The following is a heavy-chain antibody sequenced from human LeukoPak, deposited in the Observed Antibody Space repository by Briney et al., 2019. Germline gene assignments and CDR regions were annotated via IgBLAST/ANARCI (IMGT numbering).Heavy chain of an antibody. CDR3: ARSSGSYDGYYGVEV. Sequence: PGGSLRLSCGVSEFTFDDYVIHWVRQGPGKGLEWVAAMSWTSGSIAYADSVKGRFNIFRDNAQSSLYLQMNSLRAEDTASYYCARSSGSYDGYYGVEVWGQGTTVIVSS. D-gene: IGHD6-19*01. CDR2: MSWTSGSI. CDR1: EFTFDDYV. V-gene: IGHV3-9*01. J-gene: IGHJ6*02.